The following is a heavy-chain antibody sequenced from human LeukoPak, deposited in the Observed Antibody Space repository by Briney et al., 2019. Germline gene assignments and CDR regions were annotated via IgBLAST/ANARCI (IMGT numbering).Heavy chain of an antibody. CDR3: ALRSTDSWFDP. D-gene: IGHD2-2*01. CDR1: GGSISGYY. J-gene: IGHJ5*02. CDR2: IYYSGST. Sequence: PSETLSLTCTVSGGSISGYYWSWIRQPPRKGLEWIGYIYYSGSTNYNPSLKSRVTISVDTSKNQFSLKLSSVTAADTAVYYCALRSTDSWFDPWGQGTLVTVSS. V-gene: IGHV4-59*01.